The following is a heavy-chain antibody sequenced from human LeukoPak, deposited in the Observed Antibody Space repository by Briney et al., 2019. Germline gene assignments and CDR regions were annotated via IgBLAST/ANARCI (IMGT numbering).Heavy chain of an antibody. CDR2: IKLDGSEK. V-gene: IGHV3-7*03. Sequence: GGSLRLSCVASGFTFGKYWMSWVRQAPGKGLEWVANIKLDGSEKNYVDSVKGRFSISRDNTENSLYLQMNSLRVEDTAVFYCARDQYDTWSRRGNFDSWGQGTLVIVSS. D-gene: IGHD3-3*01. CDR1: GFTFGKYW. J-gene: IGHJ4*02. CDR3: ARDQYDTWSRRGNFDS.